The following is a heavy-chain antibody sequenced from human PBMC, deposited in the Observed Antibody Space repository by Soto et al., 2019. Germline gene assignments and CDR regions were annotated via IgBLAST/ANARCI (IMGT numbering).Heavy chain of an antibody. J-gene: IGHJ6*02. V-gene: IGHV3-23*01. CDR2: ISDDGDST. CDR1: GFTFSDNA. Sequence: EVQLLESGGGLVQPGGSLRLSCGASGFTFSDNAMTWVRQAPGKGLEWVSSISDDGDSTYYADSVKGRFTISRDNSKNTLFLQMSSQGAEDTAVYYCAKSLSTAVNYGLDVWGQGTSVTVSS. D-gene: IGHD2-2*01. CDR3: AKSLSTAVNYGLDV.